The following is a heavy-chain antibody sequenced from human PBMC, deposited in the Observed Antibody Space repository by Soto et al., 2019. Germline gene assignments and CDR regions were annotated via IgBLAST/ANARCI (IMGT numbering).Heavy chain of an antibody. V-gene: IGHV4-30-4*01. J-gene: IGHJ6*02. CDR1: GASISSGDYY. CDR3: ALRFGTA. Sequence: LSLTCTVSGASISSGDYYWTWIRQPPEKGLEWIGYIYYSGTTYYNPSLKSRVSISLDTSKNRFPLQLTSVTAADTGVYYCALRFGTAWGQGTTVTVSS. D-gene: IGHD5-12*01. CDR2: IYYSGTT.